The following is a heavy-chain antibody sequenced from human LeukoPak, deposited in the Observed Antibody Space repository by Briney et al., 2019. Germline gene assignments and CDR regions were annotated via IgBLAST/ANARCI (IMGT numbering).Heavy chain of an antibody. D-gene: IGHD3-10*01. J-gene: IGHJ4*02. CDR3: AREAERGVIITLGDY. CDR2: IIPIFGTA. Sequence: ASVKVSCKASGYTFITYGISWVRQAPGQGLEWMGGIIPIFGTANYAQKFQGRVTITADESTSTAYMELSSLRAEDTAVYYCAREAERGVIITLGDYWGQGTLVTVSS. CDR1: GYTFITYG. V-gene: IGHV1-69*13.